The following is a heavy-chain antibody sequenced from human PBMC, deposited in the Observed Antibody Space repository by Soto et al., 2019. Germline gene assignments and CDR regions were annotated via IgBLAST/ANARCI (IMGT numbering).Heavy chain of an antibody. D-gene: IGHD3-3*01. J-gene: IGHJ2*01. V-gene: IGHV4-31*03. CDR2: TYDSVNT. CDR1: GGSIRTRTNY. CDR3: ARGVRVGDRRIWYFDL. Sequence: QVQLLESGPGLVKPSQTLSLTCSVSGGSIRTRTNYWSGIRQHPVKGLEWIASTYDSVNTYFNPSLESRTTISVDTFDERFSLKVTSVTAADTAVYYCARGVRVGDRRIWYFDLWGRGTLVTVSS.